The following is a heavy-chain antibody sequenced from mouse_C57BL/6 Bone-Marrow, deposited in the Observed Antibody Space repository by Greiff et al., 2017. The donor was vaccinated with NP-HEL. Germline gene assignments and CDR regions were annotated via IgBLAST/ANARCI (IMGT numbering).Heavy chain of an antibody. D-gene: IGHD4-1*01. CDR3: ARNWDYFDY. CDR1: GFSLTSYG. Sequence: QVQLKESGPGLVQPSQCLSISCTVSGFSLTSYGVHWVRQSPGKGLEWLGVIWSGGSTAYYAAFISRLSNSKDNSKSKVFFKMTSLQADDTAIYYCARNWDYFDYWGKGTTLTVSS. V-gene: IGHV2-2*01. J-gene: IGHJ2*01. CDR2: IWSGGST.